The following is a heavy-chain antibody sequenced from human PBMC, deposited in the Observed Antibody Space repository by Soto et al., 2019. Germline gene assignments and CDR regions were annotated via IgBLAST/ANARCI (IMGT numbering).Heavy chain of an antibody. J-gene: IGHJ4*02. D-gene: IGHD1-26*01. CDR1: GYTFTSYG. CDR3: TSHVVMGALLY. V-gene: IGHV1-18*01. CDR2: FSAYKGNL. Sequence: ASVKVSCKASGYTFTSYGISWVRQAPGQGLEWMGGFSAYKGNLIHAEKFQGRVTMTEDTSTDTAYMELSSLRFEDTAVYFCTSHVVMGALLYWGQG.